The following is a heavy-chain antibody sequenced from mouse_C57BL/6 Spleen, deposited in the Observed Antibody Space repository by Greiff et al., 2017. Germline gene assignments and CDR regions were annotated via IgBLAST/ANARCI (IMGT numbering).Heavy chain of an antibody. V-gene: IGHV3-6*01. CDR3: AREGSLYWYFGV. D-gene: IGHD6-2*01. CDR1: GYSITSGYY. Sequence: EVKLMESGPGLVKPSQSLSLTCSVTGYSITSGYYWNWIRQFPGNKLEWMGYISYDGSNNYNPSLKNRISITRDTSKNQFFLKLNSVTTEDTATYYCAREGSLYWYFGVWGTGTTVTVSS. J-gene: IGHJ1*03. CDR2: ISYDGSN.